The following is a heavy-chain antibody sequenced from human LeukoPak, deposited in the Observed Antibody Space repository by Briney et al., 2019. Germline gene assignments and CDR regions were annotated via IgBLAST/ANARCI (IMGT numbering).Heavy chain of an antibody. J-gene: IGHJ4*02. D-gene: IGHD4-17*01. CDR3: AKHRENYGDSCLDDY. Sequence: GGSLRLSCAASGFTFSSYGMHWVRQAPGKGLEWVAVISYDGSNKYYAGSVKGRFTMSRDNSKNTLYLQMNSLRAEDTAVYYCAKHRENYGDSCLDDYWGQGTLVTVSS. CDR2: ISYDGSNK. V-gene: IGHV3-30*18. CDR1: GFTFSSYG.